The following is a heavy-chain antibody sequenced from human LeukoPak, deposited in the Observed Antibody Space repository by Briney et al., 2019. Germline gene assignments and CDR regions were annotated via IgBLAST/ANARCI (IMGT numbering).Heavy chain of an antibody. V-gene: IGHV3-15*01. J-gene: IGHJ4*02. CDR2: IKTKTDGGTA. D-gene: IGHD4-17*01. CDR1: GFTFSNAW. CDR3: ARYGDYAFDY. Sequence: GGSLRLSCAASGFTFSNAWMAWVRQAPGKGLEWVGRIKTKTDGGTADYAAPVKGRSTISRDDSENTLYLQMNSLRAEDTAVYYCARYGDYAFDYWGQGTLVTVSS.